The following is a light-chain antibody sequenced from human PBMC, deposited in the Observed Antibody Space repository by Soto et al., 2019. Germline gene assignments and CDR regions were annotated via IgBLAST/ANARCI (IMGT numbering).Light chain of an antibody. CDR3: TSYASDSSVI. Sequence: QSALTQPASVSGSPGQSVTISCTGTSSDIGGYRYVSWYQQRPGKAPKLMIHDVTNRPSGFSDRFSGAKSGNTASLTISGLQAEDVADYYCTSYASDSSVIFGGGTKLTVL. J-gene: IGLJ2*01. CDR1: SSDIGGYRY. CDR2: DVT. V-gene: IGLV2-14*03.